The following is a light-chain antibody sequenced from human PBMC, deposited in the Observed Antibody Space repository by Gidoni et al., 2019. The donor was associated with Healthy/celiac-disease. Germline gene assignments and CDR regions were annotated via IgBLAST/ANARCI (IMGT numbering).Light chain of an antibody. CDR1: QSVSIIY. CDR3: QQYGSSPQT. CDR2: GAS. Sequence: DIVVTKSPGPLSSSPGERATLSCRASQSVSIIYFSWFQQKPGQAPGLLIYGASSRAPGIPDSFSGIGSGTDFTLTISRLEPEDFAVYYCQQYGSSPQTFGQGTKVEIK. J-gene: IGKJ1*01. V-gene: IGKV3-20*01.